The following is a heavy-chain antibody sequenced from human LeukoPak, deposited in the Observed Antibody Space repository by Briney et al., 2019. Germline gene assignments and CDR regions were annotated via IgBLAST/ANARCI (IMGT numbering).Heavy chain of an antibody. J-gene: IGHJ4*02. CDR3: ARDVVPGDQDGYNL. CDR2: IYTSGST. Sequence: PSETLSLTCTVSGGSISSGSYYWSWIRQPAGKGLEWIGRIYTSGSTNYNPSLKSRVTISVDTSKNQFSLKLSSVTAADTAVYYCARDVVPGDQDGYNLWGQGTLVTVSS. V-gene: IGHV4-61*02. D-gene: IGHD5-24*01. CDR1: GGSISSGSYY.